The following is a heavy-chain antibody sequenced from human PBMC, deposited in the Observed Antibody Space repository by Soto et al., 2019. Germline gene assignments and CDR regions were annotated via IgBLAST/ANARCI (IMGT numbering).Heavy chain of an antibody. J-gene: IGHJ4*02. CDR3: ARAVSSLLYFFDY. Sequence: QVQLVQSGAEAKKPGASVKVSCKASGYTFTDSYIHWVRQAPGQGLDWMGWINPNSGGTNYAQRFQDRVTMTRDTSIIKAYMDLGRLRSDDTAVYYCARAVSSLLYFFDYWGQGTLVTVSS. CDR1: GYTFTDSY. CDR2: INPNSGGT. V-gene: IGHV1-2*02. D-gene: IGHD1-20*01.